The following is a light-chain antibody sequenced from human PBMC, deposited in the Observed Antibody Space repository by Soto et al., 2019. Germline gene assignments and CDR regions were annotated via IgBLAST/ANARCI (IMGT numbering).Light chain of an antibody. J-gene: IGKJ1*01. CDR3: QQYNKWPPWT. Sequence: EIVITQSPTTLSVSPGEGATLFCRASQNVRNNLAWYQQKPGLAPRLLIYAVSTRATGVPARFSGNGSETEFTLTISGLQSDDFALYYCQQYNKWPPWTFGQGTKVDIK. CDR2: AVS. V-gene: IGKV3-15*01. CDR1: QNVRNN.